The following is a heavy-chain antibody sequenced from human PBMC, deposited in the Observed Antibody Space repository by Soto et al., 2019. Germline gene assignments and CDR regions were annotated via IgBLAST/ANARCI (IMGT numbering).Heavy chain of an antibody. CDR2: VHSDGST. V-gene: IGHV4-59*02. J-gene: IGHJ5*02. D-gene: IGHD3-10*01. CDR1: GASVTSYY. Sequence: SETLSLTCPVSGASVTSYYWSWVRQPPGQGLEWIGFVHSDGSTKYNPSLKSRVTFSVDASQNHLSLRLRSVTAADTAVYYCARESAGSHKNNWFDPWGQGTLVTVSS. CDR3: ARESAGSHKNNWFDP.